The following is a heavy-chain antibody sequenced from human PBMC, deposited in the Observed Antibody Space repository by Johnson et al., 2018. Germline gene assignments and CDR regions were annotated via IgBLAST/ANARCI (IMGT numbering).Heavy chain of an antibody. V-gene: IGHV3-7*01. CDR2: IKQDGSER. Sequence: VQLVESGGGVVQPGMSLRLSCAASGFTFSNCWMTWVRQAPGKGLEWVANIKQDGSERYYVDSVRGRFTNSRDNAKNSLFLQMNSLRAEDTAVYYCARDMVVTMVRGRTYSYSYMDVWGKGTTVTVSS. CDR3: ARDMVVTMVRGRTYSYSYMDV. J-gene: IGHJ6*03. D-gene: IGHD3-10*01. CDR1: GFTFSNCW.